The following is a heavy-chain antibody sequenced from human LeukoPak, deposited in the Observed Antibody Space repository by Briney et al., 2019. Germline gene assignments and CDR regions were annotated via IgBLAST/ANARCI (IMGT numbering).Heavy chain of an antibody. V-gene: IGHV6-1*01. D-gene: IGHD6-19*01. Sequence: SQTLSLTCAISGDSVSSDNADWNWIRQSPSRGLEWLGRTYYRSKWYFEYAASVKGRIIINPDTSKNQFSLLLNSVTPEDTSIYYCARDRGWTLDCWDQGTLVTVSS. CDR2: TYYRSKWYF. CDR3: ARDRGWTLDC. J-gene: IGHJ4*02. CDR1: GDSVSSDNAD.